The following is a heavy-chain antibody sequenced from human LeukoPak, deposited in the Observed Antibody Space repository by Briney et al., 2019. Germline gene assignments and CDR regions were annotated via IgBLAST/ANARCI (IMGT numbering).Heavy chain of an antibody. J-gene: IGHJ4*02. Sequence: SETLSLTCAVYGGSFSGYYWSWIRQPPGKGLEWIGEINHSGSTNYNPSLKSRVTISVDTSKNQFSLKLSSVTAADTAVYYCARLLVVAAYYFDYWGQGTLVTVSS. CDR2: INHSGST. V-gene: IGHV4-34*01. CDR3: ARLLVVAAYYFDY. D-gene: IGHD2-15*01. CDR1: GGSFSGYY.